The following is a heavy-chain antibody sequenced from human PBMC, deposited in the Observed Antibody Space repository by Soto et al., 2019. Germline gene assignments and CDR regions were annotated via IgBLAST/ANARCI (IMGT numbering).Heavy chain of an antibody. Sequence: QVQLVQSGAEVKKPGASVKVSCKASGYTFTGYYMHWVRQAPGQGLEWMGWINPNSGGTNYAQKFQGRVTMTRDTSISTAYMELSRLRSDDTAVYYCARDSRIAVAPWYFDLWGRGTLVTVSS. J-gene: IGHJ2*01. D-gene: IGHD6-13*01. CDR2: INPNSGGT. V-gene: IGHV1-2*02. CDR1: GYTFTGYY. CDR3: ARDSRIAVAPWYFDL.